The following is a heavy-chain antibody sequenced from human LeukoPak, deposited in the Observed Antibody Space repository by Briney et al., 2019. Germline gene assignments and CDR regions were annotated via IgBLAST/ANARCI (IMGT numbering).Heavy chain of an antibody. J-gene: IGHJ4*02. CDR3: ATDLGGYSGYDFASFDY. CDR2: IHYSGST. Sequence: PSETLSLTCTVSGGSIRGSSYSWGWIRQPPGKGLECIESIHYSGSTYYNPSLKSRVTISVDTSKNQFALRVSSVTAADTAVYYCATDLGGYSGYDFASFDYWGQGTLVTVSS. D-gene: IGHD5-12*01. CDR1: GGSIRGSSYS. V-gene: IGHV4-39*01.